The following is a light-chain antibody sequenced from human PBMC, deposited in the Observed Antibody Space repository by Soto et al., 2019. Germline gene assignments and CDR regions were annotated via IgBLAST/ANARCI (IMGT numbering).Light chain of an antibody. CDR1: QSISVW. J-gene: IGKJ1*01. CDR3: QQSYSTPGT. CDR2: KAS. Sequence: DIQMTQSPSTLSASVGDRVTITCRASQSISVWLAWYQQKAGKAPNLLIYKASRLESGVPSRFSGSGSGTDFTLTISSLQPEDFATYYCQQSYSTPGTFGQGTKVDIK. V-gene: IGKV1-5*03.